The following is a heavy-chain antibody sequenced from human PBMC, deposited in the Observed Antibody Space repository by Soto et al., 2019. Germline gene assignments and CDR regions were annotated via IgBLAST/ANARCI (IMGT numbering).Heavy chain of an antibody. D-gene: IGHD6-13*01. Sequence: QVQLQESGPGLVKPSETLSLSCTVSGGSISTYYWNWIRQPPGKGLEWIGYVFFSGSGNCNPSLKSGVVISVDTYKTQFSLQLSSVTAADTAVYYCARSSAFTISWDSWGQGDLVTVS. CDR3: ARSSAFTISWDS. CDR1: GGSISTYY. CDR2: VFFSGSG. J-gene: IGHJ4*02. V-gene: IGHV4-59*08.